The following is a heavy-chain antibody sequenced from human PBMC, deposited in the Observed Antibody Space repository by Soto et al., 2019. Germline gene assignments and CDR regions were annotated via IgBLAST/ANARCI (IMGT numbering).Heavy chain of an antibody. V-gene: IGHV4-61*01. Sequence: PETLALSCTFSEGSVSISNYDSVWIREPPGKGLEWVGRFCESGNTNYNPSLKSRVTISIDMSKSQFSLKLNSVTAADTAVYYCARDPGIAQGRGSPDHWGRGTMVTVSS. CDR1: EGSVSISNYD. CDR2: FCESGNT. J-gene: IGHJ4*02. D-gene: IGHD6-13*01. CDR3: ARDPGIAQGRGSPDH.